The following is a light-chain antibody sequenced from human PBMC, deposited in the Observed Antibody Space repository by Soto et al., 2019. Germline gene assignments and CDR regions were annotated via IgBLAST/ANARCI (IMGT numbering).Light chain of an antibody. J-gene: IGKJ1*01. CDR1: QSISSW. V-gene: IGKV1-5*01. CDR2: DAC. Sequence: DIQMTQSPSTLSASVGDRVTITCRASQSISSWLAWYQQKPGKAPKLLIYDACSLESGVPSRFRGSGSETEFPLTISSLQPDDVATYYRQQYNSYWTSGQGTKVEIK. CDR3: QQYNSYWT.